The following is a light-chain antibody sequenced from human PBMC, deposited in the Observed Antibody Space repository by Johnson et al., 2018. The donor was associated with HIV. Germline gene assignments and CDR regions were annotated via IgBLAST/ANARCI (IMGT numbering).Light chain of an antibody. J-gene: IGLJ1*01. V-gene: IGLV1-51*02. CDR2: ENN. CDR3: GTWVSSLSAYV. Sequence: QSVLTQPPSVSAAPGQKVTISCSGSSSNIGNNYVSWYQQLPGTAPKLLIYENNKRPSGIPDRFFGSKSGPSATLGITGLQAGDQADYYCGTWVSSLSAYVSGTGSKVTVL. CDR1: SSNIGNNY.